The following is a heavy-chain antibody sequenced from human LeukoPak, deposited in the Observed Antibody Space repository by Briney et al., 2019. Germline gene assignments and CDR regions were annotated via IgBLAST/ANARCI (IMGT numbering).Heavy chain of an antibody. CDR1: GGSFSGYY. CDR2: INHSGST. J-gene: IGHJ3*02. D-gene: IGHD1-26*01. Sequence: PSETLSLTCAVYGGSFSGYYWSWIRQPPGKGLEWIGEINHSGSTNYNPSLKSRVTISVDTSKNQFSLKLSSVTAADTAVYYCARDPSYRGFDAFDIWGQGTMVTVSS. V-gene: IGHV4-34*01. CDR3: ARDPSYRGFDAFDI.